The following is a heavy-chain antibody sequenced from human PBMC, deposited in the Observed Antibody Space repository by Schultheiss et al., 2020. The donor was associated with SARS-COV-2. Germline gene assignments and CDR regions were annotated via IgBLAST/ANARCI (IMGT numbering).Heavy chain of an antibody. D-gene: IGHD2-15*01. CDR3: ASRVVVAAGLIDN. CDR2: IHYSGST. V-gene: IGHV4-31*03. CDR1: GDSITSAGYY. Sequence: SETLSLTCTVSGDSITSAGYYWNWIRQHPGKGLEYIGYIHYSGSTSYNPSLKSRVSISRDTSTNQFSLRLTSVTAADTAVYYCASRVVVAAGLIDNWGQGSRVTVSS. J-gene: IGHJ4*02.